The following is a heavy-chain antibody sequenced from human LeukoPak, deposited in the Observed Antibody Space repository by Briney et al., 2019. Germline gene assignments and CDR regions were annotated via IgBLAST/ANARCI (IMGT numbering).Heavy chain of an antibody. J-gene: IGHJ4*02. CDR3: AKVSANQTRNGGPLHLDY. Sequence: GGSLRLSCAASGFTFSSYAMSWVRQAPGKGLEWVSGINWNGGSTGYADSVKGRFTISRDNAKNSLYLQMNSLRAEDTALYYGAKVSANQTRNGGPLHLDYWGQGTLVTVSS. D-gene: IGHD4-23*01. CDR2: INWNGGST. CDR1: GFTFSSYA. V-gene: IGHV3-20*04.